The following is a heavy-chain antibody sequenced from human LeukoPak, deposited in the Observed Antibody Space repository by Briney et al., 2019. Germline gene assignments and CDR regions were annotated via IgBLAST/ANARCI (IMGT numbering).Heavy chain of an antibody. CDR2: TYYGSKWYN. J-gene: IGHJ4*02. CDR1: GDSVSSNSAA. D-gene: IGHD5-24*01. CDR3: ARDRGRDGYTYHGPFDY. V-gene: IGHV6-1*01. Sequence: SQTLSLTCAISGDSVSSNSAAWNWIRQSPSRGLEWLGRTYYGSKWYNDYAVSVKSRITINPDTSKNQFSLQLNSVTPEDTAVYYCARDRGRDGYTYHGPFDYWGQGTLVTVSS.